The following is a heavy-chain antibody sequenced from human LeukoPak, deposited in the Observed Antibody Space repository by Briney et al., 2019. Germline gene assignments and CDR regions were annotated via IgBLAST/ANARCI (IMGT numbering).Heavy chain of an antibody. CDR2: IYTSEGT. CDR3: ARLTRLSTSPDRYYLDY. V-gene: IGHV4-4*09. J-gene: IGHJ4*02. Sequence: SETLSLTCTVSGDSISSYYWSWIRQPPGKGLEWIGYIYTSEGTNYIPSLKGRVTISIDTSKNQFSLKPSSVTAADSAVYYCARLTRLSTSPDRYYLDYWGQGTLVTVSS. D-gene: IGHD6-6*01. CDR1: GDSISSYY.